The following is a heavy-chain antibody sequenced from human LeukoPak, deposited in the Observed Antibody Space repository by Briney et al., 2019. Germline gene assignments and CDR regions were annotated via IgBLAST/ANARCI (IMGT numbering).Heavy chain of an antibody. CDR2: ISAYNGNT. D-gene: IGHD5-12*01. Sequence: ASVKVSCKASGYTFTSYGISWVRQAPGQGLEWMGWISAYNGNTNYAQKLQGRVTMTTDTSTSTAYMELRSLRSDDTAVYYCARGRSGYDNYYYYGMDVWGKGTTVTVPS. CDR3: ARGRSGYDNYYYYGMDV. CDR1: GYTFTSYG. V-gene: IGHV1-18*04. J-gene: IGHJ6*04.